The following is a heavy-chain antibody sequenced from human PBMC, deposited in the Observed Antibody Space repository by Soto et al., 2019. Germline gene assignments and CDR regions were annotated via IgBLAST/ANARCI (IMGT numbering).Heavy chain of an antibody. CDR3: ARGITIFGVVTESF. CDR2: MNPNSGNT. D-gene: IGHD3-3*01. CDR1: GYTFTVYY. J-gene: IGHJ3*01. Sequence: GASVKVSCKASGYTFTVYYIHWVRQAPGQGLEWMGWMNPNSGNTGYAQKFQGRVTMTRNTSISTAYMELSSLRSEDTAVYYCARGITIFGVVTESFWGQGTMVTVSS. V-gene: IGHV1-8*02.